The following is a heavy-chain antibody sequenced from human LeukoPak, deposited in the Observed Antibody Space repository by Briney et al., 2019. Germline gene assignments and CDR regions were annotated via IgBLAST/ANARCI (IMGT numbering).Heavy chain of an antibody. CDR3: ARDGGYYDSSGYWNAFDI. CDR2: IKQDGSEK. D-gene: IGHD3-22*01. Sequence: GGSLRLSCAASGFTFSSYWMSWVRQAPGKGLEWVANIKQDGSEKYYVDSVKGRFTISRDNAKNSLYLQMNSLRAEDTAVYYCARDGGYYDSSGYWNAFDIWGQGTMVTVSS. CDR1: GFTFSSYW. J-gene: IGHJ3*02. V-gene: IGHV3-7*01.